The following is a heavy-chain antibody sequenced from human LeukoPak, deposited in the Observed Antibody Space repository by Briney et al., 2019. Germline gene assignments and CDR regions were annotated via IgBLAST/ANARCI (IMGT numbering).Heavy chain of an antibody. J-gene: IGHJ5*02. CDR3: ARSRDSSGYRNNWFDP. CDR1: GGSISSYY. V-gene: IGHV4-59*01. D-gene: IGHD3-22*01. CDR2: IFYSGST. Sequence: SETLSLTCTVSGGSISSYYWSWIRQPPGKGLEWIGYIFYSGSTSYNPSLKSRVTISVHTSENQVSLKLSSVTAADTAVYYCARSRDSSGYRNNWFDPWGQGTLVTVSS.